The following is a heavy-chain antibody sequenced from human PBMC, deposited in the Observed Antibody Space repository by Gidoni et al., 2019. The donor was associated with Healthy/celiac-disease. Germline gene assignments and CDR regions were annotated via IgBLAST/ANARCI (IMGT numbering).Heavy chain of an antibody. Sequence: QVQLVQSGAEVKKPGSSVKVSCKASGGTFSSYAISWVRQAPGQGLEWMGRIIPVFSRANYAQKFQGRVTITADKATSTAYMELSSLRSEDTAVYYCARPRYCSSTSCFYGMDVWGQGTTVTVSS. J-gene: IGHJ6*02. V-gene: IGHV1-69*04. CDR1: GGTFSSYA. D-gene: IGHD2-2*01. CDR2: IIPVFSRA. CDR3: ARPRYCSSTSCFYGMDV.